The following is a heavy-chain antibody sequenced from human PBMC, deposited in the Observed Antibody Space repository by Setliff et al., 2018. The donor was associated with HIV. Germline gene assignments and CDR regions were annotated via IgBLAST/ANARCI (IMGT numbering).Heavy chain of an antibody. CDR3: ARDKWSSGSYRYYFDY. CDR1: GGSFSDYY. Sequence: PSETLSLTCAVYGGSFSDYYWSWIRQPPEKGLEWIGSVYYSGSTYYNPSLKSRVTISIDTSKNQFSLKLSSVTAADAAVYYCARDKWSSGSYRYYFDYWGQGTLVTVSS. D-gene: IGHD3-10*01. CDR2: VYYSGST. V-gene: IGHV4-34*01. J-gene: IGHJ4*02.